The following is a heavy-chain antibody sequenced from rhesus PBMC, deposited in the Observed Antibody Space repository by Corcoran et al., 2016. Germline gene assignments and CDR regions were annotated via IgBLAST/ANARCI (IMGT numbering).Heavy chain of an antibody. D-gene: IGHD5-24*01. CDR3: ARKGYSSGPPSYYFDC. CDR2: ISGSGGST. Sequence: QVQLQESGPGLVQPSETLSLTCAVSGGSLSRNYWSWLRQPPGKGLEVIGCISGSGGSTDSNPTLKSRVTISTDTSKNQFSLKLSSVTAADTAVYYCARKGYSSGPPSYYFDCWGQGVLVTVSS. CDR1: GGSLSRNY. V-gene: IGHV4-160*01. J-gene: IGHJ4*01.